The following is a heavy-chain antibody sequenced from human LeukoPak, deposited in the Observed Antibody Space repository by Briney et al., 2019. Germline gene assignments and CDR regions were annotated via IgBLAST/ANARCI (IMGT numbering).Heavy chain of an antibody. V-gene: IGHV3-23*01. D-gene: IGHD3-16*01. CDR2: ISGSGGST. J-gene: IGHJ4*02. Sequence: GGSLRLSCAASGFTFSSYAMSWVCQAPGTGLEWVSAISGSGGSTYYADSVKGRFTISRDNSKNTLYLQMNSLRAEDTAVYYCAKYDYVWGSLNWGQGTLVTVSS. CDR3: AKYDYVWGSLN. CDR1: GFTFSSYA.